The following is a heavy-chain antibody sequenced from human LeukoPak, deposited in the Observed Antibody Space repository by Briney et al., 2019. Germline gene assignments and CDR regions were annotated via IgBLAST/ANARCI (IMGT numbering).Heavy chain of an antibody. D-gene: IGHD6-13*01. V-gene: IGHV3-23*01. CDR3: ARLIAAAGLDY. CDR1: GFTFSSYA. J-gene: IGHJ4*02. CDR2: ISGSGGST. Sequence: GGSLRLSCAASGFTFSSYAMSWVRQAPGKGLEWVSAISGSGGSTYYADSVKGRFTISRDNAKNSLYLQMNSLRAEDTAVYYCARLIAAAGLDYWGQGTLVTVSS.